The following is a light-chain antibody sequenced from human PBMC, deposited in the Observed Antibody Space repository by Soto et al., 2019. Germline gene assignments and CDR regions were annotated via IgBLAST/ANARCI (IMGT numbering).Light chain of an antibody. CDR1: SSDVGAYNY. V-gene: IGLV2-14*01. Sequence: QLVLTQPASVSGSPGQSITLSCTGTSSDVGAYNYVSWYQQHPGKAPKLMIYDVSNRPSGVSNRFSGSKSGNTASLTISGLQAEDEADYYCSSYTSSSTLVFGGGTKLTVL. CDR2: DVS. CDR3: SSYTSSSTLV. J-gene: IGLJ2*01.